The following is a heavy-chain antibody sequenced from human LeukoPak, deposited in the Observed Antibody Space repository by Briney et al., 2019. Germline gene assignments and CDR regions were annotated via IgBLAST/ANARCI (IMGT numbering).Heavy chain of an antibody. J-gene: IGHJ4*02. CDR2: INSDESST. D-gene: IGHD6-19*01. CDR1: GFTFSSYW. V-gene: IGHV3-74*01. Sequence: PGGSLRLSCAASGFTFSSYWIHWVRQAPGKGVVWVSRINSDESSTSYADSVKGRFTISRDNTKNSLYLQMNSMRAEDTAVYYCARGGSSGWYGGKSYYFDYWGQGTLVTVSS. CDR3: ARGGSSGWYGGKSYYFDY.